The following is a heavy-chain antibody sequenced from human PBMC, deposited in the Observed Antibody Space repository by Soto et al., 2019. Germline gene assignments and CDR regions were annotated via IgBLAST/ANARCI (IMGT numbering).Heavy chain of an antibody. D-gene: IGHD3-22*01. Sequence: ASVKVSCKASGYTFSTYDISWVRQATGQGLEWMGWMNPNFGTVGYAQNLQGRVTITTDNSTSTAYMELSSLRFDDTAVYYCARDFIPAGYFETSGYPYWGQGTLVTVSS. CDR3: ARDFIPAGYFETSGYPY. CDR2: MNPNFGTV. V-gene: IGHV1-8*01. CDR1: GYTFSTYD. J-gene: IGHJ4*02.